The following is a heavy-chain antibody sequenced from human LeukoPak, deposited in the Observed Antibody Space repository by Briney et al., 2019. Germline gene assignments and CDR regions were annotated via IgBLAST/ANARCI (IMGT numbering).Heavy chain of an antibody. CDR1: GFTVSINS. J-gene: IGHJ4*02. Sequence: GGSLRLSCTVSGFTVSINSMSWVRQAPGKGLEWVSFIYSGGNTHYSDSVKGRFTISRDNAKNSLYLQMNSLRAEDTAVYYCARSAQVYYSSGWYRALDYWGQGTLVTVSS. D-gene: IGHD6-19*01. V-gene: IGHV3-66*01. CDR3: ARSAQVYYSSGWYRALDY. CDR2: IYSGGNT.